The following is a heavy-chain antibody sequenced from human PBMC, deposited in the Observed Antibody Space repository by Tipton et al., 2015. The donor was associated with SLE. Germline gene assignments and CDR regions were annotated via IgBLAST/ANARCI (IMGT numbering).Heavy chain of an antibody. V-gene: IGHV4-39*07. J-gene: IGHJ5*02. D-gene: IGHD3-3*01. CDR1: GGSIMTSTNY. CDR3: ARGTIFPFDP. Sequence: TLSLTCTVSGGSIMTSTNYWAWIRQPPGKTLEWTGSHYYRGNTHYNPSLKSRVTISVDTSKNQFYLNLNSVTAADTAVYYCARGTIFPFDPWGQGNLVIVSS. CDR2: HYYRGNT.